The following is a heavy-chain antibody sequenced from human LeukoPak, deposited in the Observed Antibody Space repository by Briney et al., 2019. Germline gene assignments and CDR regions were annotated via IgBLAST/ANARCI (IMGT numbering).Heavy chain of an antibody. V-gene: IGHV1-8*01. J-gene: IGHJ4*02. Sequence: ASVKVSCKASGYTFTSYDINWVRQATGQGLEWMGWMNPNSGNTGYAQKFQGRVTMTRNTSISTAYMELSSLRSEDTAVYYCARPMVRRPYPPIRLDYWGQGTLVTVSS. CDR2: MNPNSGNT. CDR1: GYTFTSYD. D-gene: IGHD3-10*01. CDR3: ARPMVRRPYPPIRLDY.